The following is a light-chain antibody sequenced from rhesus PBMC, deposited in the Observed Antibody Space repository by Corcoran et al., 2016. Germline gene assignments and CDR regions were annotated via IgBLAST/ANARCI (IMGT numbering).Light chain of an antibody. CDR3: QQYKGYPLT. Sequence: DIQMSQSPSSLSASVGDRVTITCRASQGISSYLHWFQQKPGKAPKLLNYAATTLQSGVPSRFSGSGSGTDFTLTISSLQPEDFATYYCQQYKGYPLTFGGGTKVEIK. CDR1: QGISSY. CDR2: AAT. J-gene: IGKJ4*01. V-gene: IGKV1S9*01.